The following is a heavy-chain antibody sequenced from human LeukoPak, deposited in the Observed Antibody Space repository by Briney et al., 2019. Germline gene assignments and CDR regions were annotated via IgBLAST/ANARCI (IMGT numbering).Heavy chain of an antibody. D-gene: IGHD3-10*01. CDR1: GFTFSDYS. J-gene: IGHJ4*02. CDR2: IGANSAI. CDR3: ASEGYYGAFDI. V-gene: IGHV3-48*02. Sequence: PGGSLRLSCAASGFTFSDYSMNWVRQAPGKGLEWVSYIGANSAIYYADSVKGRFTISRDNAKNSLSLQMNSLRDDDTAVYYCASEGYYGAFDIWGQGTLVTVSS.